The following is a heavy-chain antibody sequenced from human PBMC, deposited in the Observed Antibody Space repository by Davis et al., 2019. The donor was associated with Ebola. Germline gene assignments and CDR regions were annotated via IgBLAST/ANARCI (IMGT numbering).Heavy chain of an antibody. D-gene: IGHD3-10*01. J-gene: IGHJ6*02. V-gene: IGHV1-8*01. Sequence: ASVKVSCKASGYTFTSYDINWVRQATGQGLEWMGWMKPNSGNTGYAQKFQGRVTMTRNTSISTAYMELSSLRSQDTAVYYCARAYGSGNYYYYGMDVWGQGTTVTVSS. CDR3: ARAYGSGNYYYYGMDV. CDR2: MKPNSGNT. CDR1: GYTFTSYD.